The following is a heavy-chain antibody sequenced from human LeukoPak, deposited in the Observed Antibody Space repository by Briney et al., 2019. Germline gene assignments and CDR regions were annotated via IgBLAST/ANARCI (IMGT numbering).Heavy chain of an antibody. D-gene: IGHD2-8*01. Sequence: GGSLRLSCAASRFTFSSYAMHWVRQVPGKGLEWVSSISWSSEYMYYADSVKGRFTISRDNAKNSLYLQMDSLRAEDTALYYCAKEGSVCTNGICRYFDYWGQGTLVTVSS. V-gene: IGHV3-9*01. CDR1: RFTFSSYA. CDR3: AKEGSVCTNGICRYFDY. J-gene: IGHJ4*02. CDR2: ISWSSEYM.